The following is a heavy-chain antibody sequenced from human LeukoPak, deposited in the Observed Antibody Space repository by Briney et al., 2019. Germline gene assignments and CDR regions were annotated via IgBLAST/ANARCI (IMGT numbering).Heavy chain of an antibody. CDR3: GRDKLPPPPYSSSWYGRGWFDP. CDR2: IYYSGRT. D-gene: IGHD6-13*01. CDR1: GGSISSSSYY. J-gene: IGHJ5*02. V-gene: IGHV4-39*07. Sequence: SETLSLTCTASGGSISSSSYYWGWIRQPPGKGLEWIGSIYYSGRTYYNPSLKSRVTITVDPSKNQFSLKLSSVTAADTAVYYCGRDKLPPPPYSSSWYGRGWFDPWGQGTLVTVSS.